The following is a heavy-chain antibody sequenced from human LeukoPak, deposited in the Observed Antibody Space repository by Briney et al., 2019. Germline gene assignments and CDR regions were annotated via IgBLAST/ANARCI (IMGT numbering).Heavy chain of an antibody. CDR2: ISSSSSYI. CDR1: GFTFSSYS. V-gene: IGHV3-21*01. CDR3: AREYSSGWGPSYYFDY. Sequence: PGGSLRLSCAASGFTFSSYSMNWVRQAPGKGLEWVSSISSSSSYIYYADSVKGRFTISRDNAKNSLYLQMNSLRAEDTAVYYYAREYSSGWGPSYYFDYWGQGTLVTVSS. J-gene: IGHJ4*02. D-gene: IGHD6-19*01.